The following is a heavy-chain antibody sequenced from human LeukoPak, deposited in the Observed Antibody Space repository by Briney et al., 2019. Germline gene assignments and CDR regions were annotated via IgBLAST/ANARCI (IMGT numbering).Heavy chain of an antibody. V-gene: IGHV3-23*01. J-gene: IGHJ4*02. Sequence: PGGSLRLSCAASGFTFSSYAMSWVRQAPGKGLEWVSAISGSGGSTYYADSVKGRLTISRDNSKNTLYLQMNSLRAEDTAVYYCVKDREEMATISYYFDYWGQGTLVTVSS. CDR2: ISGSGGST. D-gene: IGHD5-24*01. CDR1: GFTFSSYA. CDR3: VKDREEMATISYYFDY.